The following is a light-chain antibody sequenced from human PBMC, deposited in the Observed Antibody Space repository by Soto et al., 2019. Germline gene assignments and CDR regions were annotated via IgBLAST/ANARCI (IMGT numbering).Light chain of an antibody. J-gene: IGKJ1*01. CDR1: QSIRNH. CDR3: QQTDRTPQT. CDR2: AAS. V-gene: IGKV1-39*01. Sequence: IQMTQSPSSLSASVGDRLTISCRASQSIRNHVSWYQQKPGTAPKLLIRAASTLQSGVPSRFRGSGSGTDFTLTISSLQIEDFATYFCQQTDRTPQTFGQGTNVEIK.